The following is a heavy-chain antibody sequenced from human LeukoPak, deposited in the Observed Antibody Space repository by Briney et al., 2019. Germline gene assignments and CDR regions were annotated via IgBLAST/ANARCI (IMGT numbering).Heavy chain of an antibody. CDR2: ISGDGSTT. J-gene: IGHJ1*01. Sequence: GGSLRLSCAASGFTFSSYAMSWVRQAPGKGLVWVSRISGDGSTTSYADSVKGGFTISRDNAKNTLYLQMNSLRAEDTAVYYCATGNYYDSRGYYTFGHWGQGTLVTVSS. V-gene: IGHV3-74*01. D-gene: IGHD3-22*01. CDR1: GFTFSSYA. CDR3: ATGNYYDSRGYYTFGH.